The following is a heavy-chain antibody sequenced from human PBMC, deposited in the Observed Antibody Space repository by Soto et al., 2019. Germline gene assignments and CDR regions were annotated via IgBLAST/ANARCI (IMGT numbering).Heavy chain of an antibody. CDR1: GYTFTTYY. D-gene: IGHD3-3*01. CDR2: INPSGGST. CDR3: ARDWAHYDFWRGRNWFDP. V-gene: IGHV1-46*01. Sequence: ASVKVSFKASGYTFTTYYMHWVRQAPGQGLEWMGVINPSGGSTSYAQKFQGRVTMTSDTSTSTVFMDLSSLRSEDTAVYYCARDWAHYDFWRGRNWFDPWGQGTLVTVSS. J-gene: IGHJ5*02.